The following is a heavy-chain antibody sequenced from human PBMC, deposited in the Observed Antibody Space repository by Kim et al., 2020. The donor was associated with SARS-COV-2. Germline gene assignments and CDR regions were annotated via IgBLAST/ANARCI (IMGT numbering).Heavy chain of an antibody. J-gene: IGHJ4*02. V-gene: IGHV3-15*01. D-gene: IGHD5-12*01. CDR3: TTYEI. CDR2: IKSKSDGGTT. CDR1: GFTFTSAW. Sequence: GGSLRLSCAASGFTFTSAWMSWVRQAPGKGLEWVARIKSKSDGGTTDYAAPVKGRFTISRDDSTNTLFLQMNSLKNEDTALYYCTTYEIWGQGTLVTVSS.